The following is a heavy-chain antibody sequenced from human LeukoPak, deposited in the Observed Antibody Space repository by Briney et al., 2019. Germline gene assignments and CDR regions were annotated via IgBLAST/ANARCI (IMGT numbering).Heavy chain of an antibody. CDR1: GFTFSSYS. CDR3: AELGITMIGGV. Sequence: PGGSLRLSCAASGFTFSSYSMSWVRQAPGKGLEWVSSITYTSFYIYYADSVKGRFTISRDNAKNSLYLQMNSLRAEDTAVYYCAELGITMIGGVWGKGTTVTISS. J-gene: IGHJ6*04. D-gene: IGHD3-10*02. CDR2: ITYTSFYI. V-gene: IGHV3-21*01.